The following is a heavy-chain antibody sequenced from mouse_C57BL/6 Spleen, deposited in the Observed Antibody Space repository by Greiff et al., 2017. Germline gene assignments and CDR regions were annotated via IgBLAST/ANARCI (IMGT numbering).Heavy chain of an antibody. CDR1: GFTFSDYG. Sequence: EVKLEESGGGLVKPGGSLKLSCAASGFTFSDYGMHWVRQAPEKGLEWVAYISSGSSTIYYADTVKGRFTISRDNAKNTLFLQMTSLRSEDTAMYYCAKTNYDRTWFAYWGQGTLVTVSA. CDR3: AKTNYDRTWFAY. D-gene: IGHD2-4*01. V-gene: IGHV5-17*01. J-gene: IGHJ3*01. CDR2: ISSGSSTI.